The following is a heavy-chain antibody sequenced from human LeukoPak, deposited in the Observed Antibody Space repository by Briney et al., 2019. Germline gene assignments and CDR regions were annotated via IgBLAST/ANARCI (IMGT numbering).Heavy chain of an antibody. CDR2: IYTSGST. Sequence: SQNLSLTCTVSGGSISSGSYYWSWIRQPAGKGLEWIGRIYTSGSTNYNPSFKSRVTISVDTSKNQFSLKLSSVTAADTAVYYCARDTYGDYEDYWGQGTLVTVSS. V-gene: IGHV4-61*02. CDR3: ARDTYGDYEDY. CDR1: GGSISSGSYY. J-gene: IGHJ4*02. D-gene: IGHD4-17*01.